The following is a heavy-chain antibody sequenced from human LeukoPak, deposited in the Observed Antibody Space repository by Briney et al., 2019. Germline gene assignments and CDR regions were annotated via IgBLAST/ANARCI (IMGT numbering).Heavy chain of an antibody. CDR2: ISSTSSYI. Sequence: GGSLRLSCAASGFTFSFYSMNWVRQAPGKGLEWVSSISSTSSYIFYADSVKGRFTISRDNAKNSLYLQMNSLRVEDTALYYCVRVVDYDSSGFDYWGQGTLVTVSS. CDR3: VRVVDYDSSGFDY. V-gene: IGHV3-21*01. D-gene: IGHD3-22*01. J-gene: IGHJ4*02. CDR1: GFTFSFYS.